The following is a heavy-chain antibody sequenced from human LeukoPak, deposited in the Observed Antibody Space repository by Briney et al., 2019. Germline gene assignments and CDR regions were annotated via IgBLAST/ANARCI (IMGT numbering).Heavy chain of an antibody. Sequence: GGSLKLSCAASGFTFSGSAMHWVRQASGKGLEWVGRIRSKANSYATAYAASVKGRFTISRDDSKNTAYLQMNSLKTEDTAVYYCTILIRNIVATIGLGSQDPYYYYMDVWGKGTTVTVSS. CDR1: GFTFSGSA. CDR3: TILIRNIVATIGLGSQDPYYYYMDV. J-gene: IGHJ6*03. V-gene: IGHV3-73*01. CDR2: IRSKANSYAT. D-gene: IGHD5-12*01.